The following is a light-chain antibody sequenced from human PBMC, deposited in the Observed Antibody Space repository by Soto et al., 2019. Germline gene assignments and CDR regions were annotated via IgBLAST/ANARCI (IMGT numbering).Light chain of an antibody. J-gene: IGLJ1*01. V-gene: IGLV2-14*01. CDR3: TSYTGTSGYV. CDR2: ELT. Sequence: QSVLAQPASASGSLTQSTAISCTGTISDFGGYNYVCWYQQPSVKGPQLLIYELTKRASWLASRFYASKSDNTGSLTISALEAEDEADYYCTSYTGTSGYVIATGTKVTVL. CDR1: ISDFGGYNY.